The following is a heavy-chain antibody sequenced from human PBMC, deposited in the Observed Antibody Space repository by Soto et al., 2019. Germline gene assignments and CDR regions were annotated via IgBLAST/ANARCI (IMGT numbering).Heavy chain of an antibody. J-gene: IGHJ6*02. CDR3: ARVSAAYYYYGMDV. CDR2: ISFDGNYK. Sequence: GGSLRLSCVGSGFTFSSYGMHWVRQAPGKGLEWLAVISFDGNYKYHADSVKGRFTISRDNAKNTLYLQMNSLRAEDTAVYYCARVSAAYYYYGMDVWGQGTTVTAP. CDR1: GFTFSSYG. D-gene: IGHD6-25*01. V-gene: IGHV3-30*03.